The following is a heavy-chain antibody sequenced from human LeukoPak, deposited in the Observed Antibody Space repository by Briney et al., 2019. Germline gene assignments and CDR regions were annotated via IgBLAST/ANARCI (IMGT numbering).Heavy chain of an antibody. D-gene: IGHD1-26*01. CDR2: ISYDGSNK. J-gene: IGHJ6*03. Sequence: GSLRLSCASSGFTFSSYAMHWVRQAPGKGLEWVAVISYDGSNKYYADSVKGRFTISRDNSKNTLYLQMNSLRAEDTAAYYCAREVSGSYYYYMDVWGKGTTVTVSS. V-gene: IGHV3-30*04. CDR3: AREVSGSYYYYMDV. CDR1: GFTFSSYA.